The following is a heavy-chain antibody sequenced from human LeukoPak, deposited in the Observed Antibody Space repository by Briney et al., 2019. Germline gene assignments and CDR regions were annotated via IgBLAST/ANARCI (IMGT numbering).Heavy chain of an antibody. V-gene: IGHV4-59*08. CDR2: IYYSGST. CDR3: ARLSGSGSRRKEGYYFDY. Sequence: PETLSLTCTVSGGSISSYYWSWIRQPPGKGLEWIGYIYYSGSTNYNPSLKSRVTISVDTSKNQFSLKLSSVTAADTAVYYCARLSGSGSRRKEGYYFDYWGQGTLVTVSS. CDR1: GGSISSYY. J-gene: IGHJ4*02. D-gene: IGHD3-10*01.